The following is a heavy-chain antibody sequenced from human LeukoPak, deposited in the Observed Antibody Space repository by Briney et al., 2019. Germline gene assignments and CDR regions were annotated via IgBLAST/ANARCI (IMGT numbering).Heavy chain of an antibody. J-gene: IGHJ4*02. D-gene: IGHD2-8*01. V-gene: IGHV3-7*01. CDR2: INQDGSEK. CDR1: GFTFSSHW. CDR3: ADPGVGY. Sequence: GGSLRLSCAASGFTFSSHWMNWVRQAPGKGLEWVANINQDGSEKYYVDSVKGRFTISRDNAQNSLYLQMNNLRADDTAVYYCADPGVGYWGQGTLVTVSS.